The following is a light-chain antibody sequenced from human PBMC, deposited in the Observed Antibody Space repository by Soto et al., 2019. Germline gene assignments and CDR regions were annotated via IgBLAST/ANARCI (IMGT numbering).Light chain of an antibody. CDR2: GAS. Sequence: VLTQSPATVSLSPWGLTILSCRASQSVSSNLAWYQQKPGQAPRLLIYGASTRATGIPARFSGSGSGTAFTLTISSLQSEDFAVYYCQQYNNWPWTFGQGTKVDIK. CDR1: QSVSSN. J-gene: IGKJ1*01. CDR3: QQYNNWPWT. V-gene: IGKV3-15*01.